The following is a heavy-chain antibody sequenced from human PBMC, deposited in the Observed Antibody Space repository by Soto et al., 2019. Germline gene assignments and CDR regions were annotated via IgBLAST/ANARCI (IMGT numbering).Heavy chain of an antibody. CDR1: GFSVTNNN. D-gene: IGHD2-2*01. V-gene: IGHV3-66*01. J-gene: IGHJ4*02. Sequence: EVQVVESGGGLVQPGGSLRLSCAASGFSVTNNNMNWVRRAPGKGLEWVSIIDIGGNTYYADSVKDRFTISRDNSRNTLYLHMDSLRAEDTAVYYCARGRGSTGYLGREHYFDYWGQGTLVTVSP. CDR3: ARGRGSTGYLGREHYFDY. CDR2: IDIGGNT.